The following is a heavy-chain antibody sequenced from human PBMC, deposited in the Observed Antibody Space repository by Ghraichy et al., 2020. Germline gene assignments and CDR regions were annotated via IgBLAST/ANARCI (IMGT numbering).Heavy chain of an antibody. Sequence: SETLSLTCTVSGGSISTLFWTWTRQPPGKGLEWIGYISYSGSTNYNPSLKSRVTVSMDTSKNQFSLRLSSVTAADTAVYYCARGRLSSSRTSLEYWGQGALVTVSS. CDR2: ISYSGST. J-gene: IGHJ4*02. V-gene: IGHV4-59*11. CDR3: ARGRLSSSRTSLEY. D-gene: IGHD6-13*01. CDR1: GGSISTLF.